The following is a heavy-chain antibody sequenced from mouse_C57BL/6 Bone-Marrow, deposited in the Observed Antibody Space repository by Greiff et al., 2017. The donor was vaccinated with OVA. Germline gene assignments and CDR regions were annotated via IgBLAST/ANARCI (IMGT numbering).Heavy chain of an antibody. Sequence: EVQLKQSGAELVRPGASVKLSCTASGFNIKDDYMHWVKQRPEQGLEWIGWIDPENGDTEYASKFQGKATITADTSSNTADLQLSSLASEDTAFDYCTSYGNFDFWGQGTTLTVPS. D-gene: IGHD2-1*01. CDR2: IDPENGDT. V-gene: IGHV14-4*01. CDR3: TSYGNFDF. CDR1: GFNIKDDY. J-gene: IGHJ2*01.